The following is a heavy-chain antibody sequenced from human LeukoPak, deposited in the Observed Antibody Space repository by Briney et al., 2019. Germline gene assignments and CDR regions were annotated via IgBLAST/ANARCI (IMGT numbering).Heavy chain of an antibody. V-gene: IGHV3-11*04. CDR3: ARVWGMGIFDP. CDR2: INIGGTIT. Sequence: GVPLTLPCAASGFTFNDYYMRGIRQARGKALEGLSYINIGGTITHYADSVKGRFTISRDNAKNSLYLQMTSLRAEDTAVYYCARVWGMGIFDPWGQGSLVTVSS. CDR1: GFTFNDYY. J-gene: IGHJ5*02. D-gene: IGHD3-16*01.